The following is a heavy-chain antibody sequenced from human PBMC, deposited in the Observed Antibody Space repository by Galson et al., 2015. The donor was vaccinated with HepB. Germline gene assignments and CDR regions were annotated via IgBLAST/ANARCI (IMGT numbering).Heavy chain of an antibody. CDR1: GFTFDDYA. CDR2: ISWNSGSI. Sequence: SLRLSCAASGFTFDDYAMHWVRQAPGKGLEWVSGISWNSGSIGYADSVKGRFTISRDNSRNMLFLQLDSLRAEDTAVYYCASGSATTVTKYYFDYWGQGTLVTVSS. CDR3: ASGSATTVTKYYFDY. D-gene: IGHD4-17*01. V-gene: IGHV3-9*01. J-gene: IGHJ4*02.